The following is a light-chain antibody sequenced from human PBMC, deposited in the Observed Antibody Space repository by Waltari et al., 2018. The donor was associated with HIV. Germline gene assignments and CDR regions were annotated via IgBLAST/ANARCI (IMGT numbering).Light chain of an antibody. CDR2: EVS. V-gene: IGLV2-14*01. Sequence: QSALTQPASVSGSPGQSITVSCTGTSSDVGAYDFVSWYQQTPGTAPKLVIYEVSYRPSRISNRFSGSKSGNTASLTISGLQTEDEADYYCSSFTTSNYLLFGGGTKVTVL. CDR3: SSFTTSNYLL. J-gene: IGLJ2*01. CDR1: SSDVGAYDF.